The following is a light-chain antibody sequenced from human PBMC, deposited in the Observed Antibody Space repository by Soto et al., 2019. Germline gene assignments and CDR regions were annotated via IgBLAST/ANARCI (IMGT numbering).Light chain of an antibody. J-gene: IGLJ2*01. CDR2: EVS. V-gene: IGLV2-14*01. Sequence: QSVLTQPASVSGSPGQSITISCTGSSSDVGGHNYVSWYQQYAGKAPKLMIYEVSNRPSGVSNRFSGSKSGNTAALTISGLQSEDEANYYCSSYTTSSTLLFGGGTKVTVL. CDR3: SSYTTSSTLL. CDR1: SSDVGGHNY.